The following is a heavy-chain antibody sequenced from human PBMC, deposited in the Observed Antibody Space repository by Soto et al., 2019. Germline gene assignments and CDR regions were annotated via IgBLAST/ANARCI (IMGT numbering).Heavy chain of an antibody. CDR2: IKSKTDGGTT. J-gene: IGHJ6*02. CDR1: GFTFSNAW. V-gene: IGHV3-15*01. CDR3: NTPGIYYYYGMDV. D-gene: IGHD3-10*01. Sequence: PGGSLRLSCAASGFTFSNAWMSWVRQAPGKGLEWVGRIKSKTDGGTTDYAAPVKGRFTISRDDSKNTLYLQMNSLKTEDTAVYYCNTPGIYYYYGMDVWGQGTTVTVSS.